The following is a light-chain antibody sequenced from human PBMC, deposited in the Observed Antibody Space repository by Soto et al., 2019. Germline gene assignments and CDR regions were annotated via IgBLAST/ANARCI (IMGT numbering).Light chain of an antibody. CDR3: QQYGSSPET. V-gene: IGKV3-20*01. CDR2: GAS. Sequence: EIVLTQSPGTLSLSPGERATLSCRASQSVSSSYLACYQQKPGQAPRLLIYGASSMAPGITESFSGSGSGTDFTLTISRLETEDFAVYYYQQYGSSPETFAQGTKMEIK. CDR1: QSVSSSY. J-gene: IGKJ1*01.